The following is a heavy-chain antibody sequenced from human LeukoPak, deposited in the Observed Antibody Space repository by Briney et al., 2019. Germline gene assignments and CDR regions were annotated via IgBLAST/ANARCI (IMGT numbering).Heavy chain of an antibody. CDR2: IIPIFGTA. CDR3: TMVRGAYDAFDI. D-gene: IGHD3-10*01. J-gene: IGHJ3*02. CDR1: GGTFISYA. V-gene: IGHV1-69*05. Sequence: SVKVSCKASGGTFISYAISWVGQAPGQGGEWMGGIIPIFGTANYAQNFQGRVTITTDESTSTAYMELSSLRSEDTAVYYCTMVRGAYDAFDIWGQGTMVTVSS.